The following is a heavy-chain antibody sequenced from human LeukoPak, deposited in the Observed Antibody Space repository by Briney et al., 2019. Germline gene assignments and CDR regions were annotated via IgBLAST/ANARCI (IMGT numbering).Heavy chain of an antibody. CDR2: IGSSITTV. J-gene: IGHJ4*02. CDR1: GFTFSSYG. CDR3: ARNRRVLEVSYFDY. Sequence: GGSLRLSCAASGFTFSSYGMNWVRQAPGKGLEWVSCIGSSITTVYYADSVKGRFTISRDSAKNSLYLQMISLRDEDTAVYYCARNRRVLEVSYFDYWGQGTLVTVSS. V-gene: IGHV3-48*02. D-gene: IGHD1-1*01.